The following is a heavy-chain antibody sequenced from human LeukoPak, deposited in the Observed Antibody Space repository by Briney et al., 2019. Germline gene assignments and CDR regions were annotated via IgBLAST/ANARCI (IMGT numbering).Heavy chain of an antibody. CDR3: ARGGGLDV. J-gene: IGHJ6*02. D-gene: IGHD3-16*01. Sequence: PGGSLRLSCAASGFTVSDNYMSWVRQAPGKGLEWVSVIYRGGGTFYSDSVKGRFTISRDNAKNSLYLQMSNLRAEDTAVYFCARGGGLDVWGQGATVTVSS. CDR1: GFTVSDNY. CDR2: IYRGGGT. V-gene: IGHV3-53*01.